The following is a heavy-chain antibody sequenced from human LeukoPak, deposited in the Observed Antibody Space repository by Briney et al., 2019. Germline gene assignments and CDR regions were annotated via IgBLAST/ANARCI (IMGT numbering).Heavy chain of an antibody. J-gene: IGHJ6*03. Sequence: GGSLRLFCAASGFTFSSYSMNWVRQAPGKGLEWVSSISSSSSYIYYADSVKGRFTISRDNAKNSLYLQMNSLRAEDTTVYYCAREELRGYYGSGSSMDVWGKGTTVTISS. V-gene: IGHV3-21*01. CDR2: ISSSSSYI. CDR3: AREELRGYYGSGSSMDV. CDR1: GFTFSSYS. D-gene: IGHD3-10*01.